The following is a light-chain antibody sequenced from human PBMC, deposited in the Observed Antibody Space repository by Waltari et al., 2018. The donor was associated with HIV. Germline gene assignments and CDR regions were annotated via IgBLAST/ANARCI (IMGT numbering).Light chain of an antibody. V-gene: IGLV1-47*01. CDR3: VGWDASLSAYV. J-gene: IGLJ1*01. CDR2: KNI. CDR1: TSNIRNDH. Sequence: QLVLTQSPSASGTPAQRVTISCSRSTSNIRNDHVYWYQQLPGTTPKLLIYKNIQRPSGVPDRFAGSKSGTSAYLAISGLRSEEEADYYCVGWDASLSAYVFGAGTKVTVL.